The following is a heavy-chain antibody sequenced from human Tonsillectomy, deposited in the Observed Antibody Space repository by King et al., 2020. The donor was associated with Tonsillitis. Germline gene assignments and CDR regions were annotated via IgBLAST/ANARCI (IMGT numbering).Heavy chain of an antibody. D-gene: IGHD2-2*01. CDR1: GGTFSSHA. CDR2: IIPIVGIV. V-gene: IGHV1-69*09. CDR3: ARSTDEPHMDV. J-gene: IGHJ6*02. Sequence: QLVQSGAEVKKPGSSVKVSCKASGGTFSSHAISWVRQAPGQGLEWMGRIIPIVGIVNYAQKFQGRVTITADKSTDTAYMELSSLRSEDTAVYYCARSTDEPHMDVWGQGTTVTVSS.